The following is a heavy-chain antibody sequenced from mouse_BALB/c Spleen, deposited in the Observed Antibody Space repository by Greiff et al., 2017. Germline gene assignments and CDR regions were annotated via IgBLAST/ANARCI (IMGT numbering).Heavy chain of an antibody. Sequence: EVQVVESGGGLVQPGGSRKLSCAASGFTFSDYGMAWVRQAPGKGPEWVAFISNLAYSIYYADTVTGRFTISRENAKNTLYLEMSSLRSEDTAMYYCARAHGSSYGYFDYWGQGTTLTVSS. V-gene: IGHV5-15*02. D-gene: IGHD1-1*01. CDR1: GFTFSDYG. CDR3: ARAHGSSYGYFDY. CDR2: ISNLAYSI. J-gene: IGHJ2*01.